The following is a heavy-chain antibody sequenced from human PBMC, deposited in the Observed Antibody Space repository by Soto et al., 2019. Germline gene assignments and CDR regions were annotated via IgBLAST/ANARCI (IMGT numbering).Heavy chain of an antibody. CDR1: GGSFSDYY. CDR2: ITRSGST. J-gene: IGHJ4*02. D-gene: IGHD5-12*01. CDR3: ARGMRGYSGYDSPASDY. V-gene: IGHV4-34*01. Sequence: SETLSLTCAVYGGSFSDYYWSWIRQAPGRGLEWIGEITRSGSTYYNPSLKSRVSISVDTSKNQFSLKLSSVTAADTAVYYCARGMRGYSGYDSPASDYWGQGTLVTVSS.